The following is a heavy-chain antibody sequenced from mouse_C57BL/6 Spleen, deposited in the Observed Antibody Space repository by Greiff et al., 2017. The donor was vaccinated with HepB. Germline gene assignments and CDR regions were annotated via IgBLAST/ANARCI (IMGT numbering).Heavy chain of an antibody. CDR1: GYTFTSYW. CDR2: IDPSDSYT. V-gene: IGHV1-50*01. J-gene: IGHJ3*01. Sequence: QVHVKQPGAELVKPGASVKLSCKASGYTFTSYWMQWVKQRPGQGLEWIGEIDPSDSYTNYNQKFKGKATLTVDTSSSTAYMQLSSLTSEDSAVYYCASLSWGQGTLVTVSA. CDR3: ASLS. D-gene: IGHD6-2*01.